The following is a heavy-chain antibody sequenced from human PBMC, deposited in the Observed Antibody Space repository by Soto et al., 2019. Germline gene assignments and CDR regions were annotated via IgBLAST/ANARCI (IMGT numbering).Heavy chain of an antibody. CDR2: ISWNSNII. V-gene: IGHV3-9*01. CDR1: GFTFDDYA. Sequence: PGGSLRLSCAASGFTFDDYAMHWVRRVPGKGLEWVSSISWNSNIIGYADSVKGRFTISRDNAKNSLYLQMNSLRAEDTAVYYCARVGSGMGYMDVWGKGPTVTVAS. D-gene: IGHD3-10*01. CDR3: ARVGSGMGYMDV. J-gene: IGHJ6*03.